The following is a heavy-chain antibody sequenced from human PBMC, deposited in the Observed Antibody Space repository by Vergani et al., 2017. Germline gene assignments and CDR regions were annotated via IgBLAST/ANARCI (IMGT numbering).Heavy chain of an antibody. J-gene: IGHJ4*02. V-gene: IGHV3-30*02. D-gene: IGHD6-13*01. Sequence: VLLVESGGGLVQPGESLRLSCTASGFTFSSYGMHWVRQAPGKGLEWVAFIRYDGSNKYYADSVKGRFTISRDNSKNTLYLQMNSLRAEDTAVYYCARGGYSSSWTFDYWGQGTLVTVSS. CDR1: GFTFSSYG. CDR3: ARGGYSSSWTFDY. CDR2: IRYDGSNK.